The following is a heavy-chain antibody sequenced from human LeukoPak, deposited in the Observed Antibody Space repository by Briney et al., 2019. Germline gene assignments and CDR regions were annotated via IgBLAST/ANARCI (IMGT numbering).Heavy chain of an antibody. CDR1: GFTFTNYA. CDR3: ARERPEIYFDY. J-gene: IGHJ4*02. Sequence: GGSLRLSCAASGFTFTNYAMTWVRQAPGKGLEWVAAISGSGGNTYYADSVRGRFTISRDNSKNTLYLQMNSLRAEDTAVYYCARERPEIYFDYWGQGTLVTVSS. CDR2: ISGSGGNT. V-gene: IGHV3-23*01.